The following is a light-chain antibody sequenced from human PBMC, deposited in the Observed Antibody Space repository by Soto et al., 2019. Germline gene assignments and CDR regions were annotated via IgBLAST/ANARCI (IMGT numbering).Light chain of an antibody. V-gene: IGLV2-23*02. Sequence: QSALTQPASVSGSPGQSITISCAGTSSDVETSNIVSWYQHHPGKAPKVIIYEVNKRPSGVSDRFSGSRSGNTASLTISGLQAEDEAAYYFCSYAGSSTLVIGGGTKVTVL. CDR3: CSYAGSSTLV. CDR1: SSDVETSNI. J-gene: IGLJ2*01. CDR2: EVN.